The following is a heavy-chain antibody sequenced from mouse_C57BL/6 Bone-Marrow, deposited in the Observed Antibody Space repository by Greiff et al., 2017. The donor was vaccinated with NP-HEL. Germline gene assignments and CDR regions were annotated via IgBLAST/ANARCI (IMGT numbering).Heavy chain of an antibody. J-gene: IGHJ3*01. D-gene: IGHD3-2*02. CDR3: ARSSSGYPWFAY. CDR1: GYTFTSYW. CDR2: IYPGSGST. V-gene: IGHV1-55*01. Sequence: VQLQQPGAELVKPGASVKMSCKASGYTFTSYWITWVKPRPGQGLEWIGDIYPGSGSTNYNEKFKSKATLTVDTSSSTAYMQLSSLTSEDSAVYYCARSSSGYPWFAYWGQGTLVTVSA.